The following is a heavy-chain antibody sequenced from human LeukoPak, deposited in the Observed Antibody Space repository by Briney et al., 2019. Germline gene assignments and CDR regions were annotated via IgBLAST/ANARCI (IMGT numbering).Heavy chain of an antibody. D-gene: IGHD6-19*01. V-gene: IGHV1-69*13. Sequence: ASVKVSCKASGGTFSSYAISWVRQAPGQGLEWMGGIIPIFGTANYAQKFQGRVTITADESTSTAYMELSSLRSEDTAVYYCATAVAGSDYYYYGMDVWGQGTTVTVSS. J-gene: IGHJ6*02. CDR2: IIPIFGTA. CDR1: GGTFSSYA. CDR3: ATAVAGSDYYYYGMDV.